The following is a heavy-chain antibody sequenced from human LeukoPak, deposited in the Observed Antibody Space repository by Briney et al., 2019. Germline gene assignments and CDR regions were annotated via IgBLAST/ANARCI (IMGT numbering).Heavy chain of an antibody. Sequence: GASVKVSYKASGYTFTSYYMHWVRQAPGQGLEWMGIINPSGGSTSYAQKFQGRVTMTRDTSTGTVYMELSSLRSEDTAVYYCARAPRPPWDDSSGLDYWGQGTRVTVSS. V-gene: IGHV1-46*01. J-gene: IGHJ4*02. CDR3: ARAPRPPWDDSSGLDY. D-gene: IGHD3-22*01. CDR1: GYTFTSYY. CDR2: INPSGGST.